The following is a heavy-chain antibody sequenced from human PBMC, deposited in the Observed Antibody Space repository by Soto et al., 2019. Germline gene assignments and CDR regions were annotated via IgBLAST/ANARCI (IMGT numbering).Heavy chain of an antibody. CDR2: MNPNSGKT. D-gene: IGHD6-19*01. CDR3: AREAVSGRTGFDY. Sequence: GASVKVSCKASGYTFTSFNINWVRQASGQGLEWMGWMNPNSGKTDFAQKFQDRVTMTRDTSISTAYMELRSLRSDDTAVYYCAREAVSGRTGFDYWGQGTLVTVSS. CDR1: GYTFTSFN. V-gene: IGHV1-8*01. J-gene: IGHJ4*02.